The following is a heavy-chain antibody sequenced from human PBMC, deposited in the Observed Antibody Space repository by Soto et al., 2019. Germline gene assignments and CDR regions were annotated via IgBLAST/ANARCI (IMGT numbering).Heavy chain of an antibody. D-gene: IGHD3-3*01. J-gene: IGHJ3*02. CDR3: AKKVSIFGVVSHDAFDM. CDR2: ISWDSGNI. Sequence: EVQLVESGGGLVQPGRSLRLSCAASGFTFDDHAMHWVRQAPGKGLEWVSGISWDSGNIDYADSVKGRFTISRDNAENSLYLQMNSLRAEDTALYYCAKKVSIFGVVSHDAFDMWGQGTMVTVSS. V-gene: IGHV3-9*01. CDR1: GFTFDDHA.